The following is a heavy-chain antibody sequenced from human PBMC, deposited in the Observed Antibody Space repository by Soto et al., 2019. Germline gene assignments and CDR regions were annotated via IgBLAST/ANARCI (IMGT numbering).Heavy chain of an antibody. D-gene: IGHD1-26*01. CDR3: ATDLNWENF. J-gene: IGHJ4*02. CDR1: GLTFSNRW. V-gene: IGHV3-7*01. Sequence: EVQLVESGGGLVQPGESLRLSCAVSGLTFSNRWMTWVRQASGKGLEFLATISPDGTEKYYVDSVKGRFTISRDNAENSLYLQMNSLRAEDTAVYSCATDLNWENFWGQGTLVTVSS. CDR2: ISPDGTEK.